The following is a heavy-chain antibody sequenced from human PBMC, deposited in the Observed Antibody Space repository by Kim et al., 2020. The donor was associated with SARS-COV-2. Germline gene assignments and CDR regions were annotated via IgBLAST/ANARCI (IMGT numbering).Heavy chain of an antibody. J-gene: IGHJ5*02. V-gene: IGHV1-69*04. D-gene: IGHD5-12*01. CDR3: ARDLGVGIVATINVFDP. Sequence: FQGSVTITADKSTSTAYMELSSLRSEDTAVYYCARDLGVGIVATINVFDPWGQGTLVTVSS.